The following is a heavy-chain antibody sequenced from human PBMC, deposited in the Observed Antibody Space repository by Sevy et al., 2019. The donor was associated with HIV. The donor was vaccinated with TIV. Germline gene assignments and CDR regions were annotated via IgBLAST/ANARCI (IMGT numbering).Heavy chain of an antibody. V-gene: IGHV3-30-3*01. CDR3: ARDYDFWSGYYYGMDV. D-gene: IGHD3-3*01. CDR2: ISCDGSNK. Sequence: GGSLRLSCAASGFTFSIYAMHWVRQAPGKGLEWVAVISCDGSNKYYADYVKGRFTISRDNSKNTLYLQMNSLRAEETAVYYCARDYDFWSGYYYGMDVWGTGTTVTASS. J-gene: IGHJ6*04. CDR1: GFTFSIYA.